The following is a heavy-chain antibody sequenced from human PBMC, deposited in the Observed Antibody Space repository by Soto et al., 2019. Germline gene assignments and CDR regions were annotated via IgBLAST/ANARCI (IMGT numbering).Heavy chain of an antibody. CDR1: AFTFDDYA. Sequence: EVQLVESGGDLVQPGRSLRLSCAASAFTFDDYAMHWVRQAPGKGLEWVSGISWNSGNKGYADSVKGRFTISRDNAKNFLYLEMNSLRAEDTALYYCAKEAGLVRFFDWLSNGLDVWGQGTAVTVS. CDR3: AKEAGLVRFFDWLSNGLDV. D-gene: IGHD3-9*01. J-gene: IGHJ6*02. CDR2: ISWNSGNK. V-gene: IGHV3-9*01.